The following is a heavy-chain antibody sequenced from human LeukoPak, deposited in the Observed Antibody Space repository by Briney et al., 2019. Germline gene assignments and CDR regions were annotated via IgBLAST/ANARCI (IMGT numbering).Heavy chain of an antibody. V-gene: IGHV4-39*01. CDR2: IYYSGST. CDR1: GGSISSSSYY. Sequence: SETLSLTCTVSGGSISSSSYYWGWIRQPPGKGLEWIGSIYYSGSTYYNPSRQSRVTISVDKSKNQFSLKLSSVPAADTTLDLCARLLYCSSTRCYYFDYWGQGTLVTVSS. J-gene: IGHJ4*02. D-gene: IGHD2-2*01. CDR3: ARLLYCSSTRCYYFDY.